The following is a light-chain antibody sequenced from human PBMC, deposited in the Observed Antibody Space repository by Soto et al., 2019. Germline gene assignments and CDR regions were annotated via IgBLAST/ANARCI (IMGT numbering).Light chain of an antibody. Sequence: QSALTQPASVSGSPGQSITISCTGTSSDVGGYNYVSWYQQHPGKAPKLMIFDVSYRPSGVSNRFSGSRSDNTASLTISGLQAEDEADYYCSSYTSSSTHYVFATGTKVTVL. J-gene: IGLJ1*01. CDR2: DVS. CDR3: SSYTSSSTHYV. V-gene: IGLV2-14*01. CDR1: SSDVGGYNY.